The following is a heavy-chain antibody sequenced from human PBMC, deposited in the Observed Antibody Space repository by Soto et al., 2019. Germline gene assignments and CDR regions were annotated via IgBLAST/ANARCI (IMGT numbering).Heavy chain of an antibody. CDR1: GYSFTSYW. V-gene: IGHV5-51*01. D-gene: IGHD3-22*01. CDR2: IYPGDSDT. Sequence: LGESLKISCKGSGYSFTSYWIGWVRQMPGKGLEWMGIIYPGDSDTRYSPSFQGQVTISADKSISTAYLQWSSLKASDTAMYYCARLRASSGYDAFDIWGQGTMVNVSS. CDR3: ARLRASSGYDAFDI. J-gene: IGHJ3*02.